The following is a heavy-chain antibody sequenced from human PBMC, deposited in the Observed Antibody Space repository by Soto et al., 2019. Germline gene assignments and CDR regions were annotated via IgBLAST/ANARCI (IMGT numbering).Heavy chain of an antibody. V-gene: IGHV3-49*03. CDR1: GFTFGDYA. CDR3: TRFKGYCSSTSCQYFDY. Sequence: TGGSLRLSCTASGFTFGDYAMSWFRQAPGKGLEWVGFIRSKAYGGTTEYAASVKGRFTISRDDSKSIAYLQMNSLKTEDTAVYYCTRFKGYCSSTSCQYFDYWGQGTLVTVSS. J-gene: IGHJ4*02. D-gene: IGHD2-2*01. CDR2: IRSKAYGGTT.